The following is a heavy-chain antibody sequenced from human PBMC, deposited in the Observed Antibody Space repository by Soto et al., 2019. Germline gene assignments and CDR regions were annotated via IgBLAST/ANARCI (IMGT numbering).Heavy chain of an antibody. Sequence: PGGSLRLSCAASGFTFSSYAMSWVRQAPGKGLEWVSAISGSGGSTYYADSVKGRFTISRDNPKNTLYLQMNSLRAEDTAVYYCAKDRVAAAVLNWFDPWGQGTLVTVSS. V-gene: IGHV3-23*01. D-gene: IGHD6-13*01. CDR1: GFTFSSYA. CDR2: ISGSGGST. CDR3: AKDRVAAAVLNWFDP. J-gene: IGHJ5*02.